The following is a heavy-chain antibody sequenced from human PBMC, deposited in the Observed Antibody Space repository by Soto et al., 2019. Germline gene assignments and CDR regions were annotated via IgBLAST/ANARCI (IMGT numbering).Heavy chain of an antibody. CDR3: ARHGYDTSGTHLDY. V-gene: IGHV4-59*01. CDR1: GGSISSYY. CDR2: IYYSGST. Sequence: SETLSLTCTVSGGSISSYYWSWIRQPPGKGLEWIGYIYYSGSTNYNPSLKSRVTMSVDTSKNQFSLELTSVTTADTAIYYCARHGYDTSGTHLDYWGRGTLVTVS. J-gene: IGHJ4*02. D-gene: IGHD3-22*01.